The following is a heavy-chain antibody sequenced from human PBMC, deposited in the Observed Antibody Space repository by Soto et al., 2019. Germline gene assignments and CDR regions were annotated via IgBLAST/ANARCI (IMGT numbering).Heavy chain of an antibody. V-gene: IGHV3-64*01. D-gene: IGHD3-3*01. Sequence: GGSLRLSCAASGFTFSSYAMHWVRQAPGKGLEYVSAISSNGGSTYYANSVKGRFTISRDNSKNTLYLQMGSLRAEDMAVYFCARSRIFGVVNDAFDIWGQGTMVTVSS. CDR3: ARSRIFGVVNDAFDI. J-gene: IGHJ3*02. CDR1: GFTFSSYA. CDR2: ISSNGGST.